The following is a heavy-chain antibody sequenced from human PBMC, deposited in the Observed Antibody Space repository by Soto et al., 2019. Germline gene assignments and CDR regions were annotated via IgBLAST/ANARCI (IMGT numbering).Heavy chain of an antibody. CDR1: GGTFSSYA. CDR2: IIPIFGTA. J-gene: IGHJ6*02. Sequence: QVQLVQSGAEVKKPGSSVKVSCKASGGTFSSYAISWVRQAPGQGLEWMGGIIPIFGTANYAQKFQGRVTITADESTGTAYMELSSLRSEDTAVYYCAGGQEDRQQLVPYYYYYGMDVWGQGTTVTVSS. V-gene: IGHV1-69*01. CDR3: AGGQEDRQQLVPYYYYYGMDV. D-gene: IGHD6-13*01.